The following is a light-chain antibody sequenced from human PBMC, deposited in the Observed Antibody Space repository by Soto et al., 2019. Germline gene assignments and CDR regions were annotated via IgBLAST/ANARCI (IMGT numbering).Light chain of an antibody. CDR1: SSDVGSYNL. V-gene: IGLV2-23*02. CDR2: EVS. Sequence: QSVLTQHASVSGSPGQSITISCTGTSSDVGSYNLVSWYQHHPGKAPKLMIYEVSKRPSGVSNRFSGSKSGNTASLTISGLQAEDEADYYCCSYAGSSTLVFGTGTKVTVL. CDR3: CSYAGSSTLV. J-gene: IGLJ1*01.